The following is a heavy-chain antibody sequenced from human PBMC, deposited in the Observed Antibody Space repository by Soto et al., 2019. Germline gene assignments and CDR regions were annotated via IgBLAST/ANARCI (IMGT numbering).Heavy chain of an antibody. V-gene: IGHV1-3*01. CDR1: GYTFTNFA. Sequence: ASVKVSCKASGYTFTNFAMHWVRQAPGQRLEWMGWINAGNDNTKYSQKFQGRVSITRDTSASTAYMELSSLRSEDTAMYYCARVPNICNYFLSSFDYWG. D-gene: IGHD1-7*01. CDR2: INAGNDNT. CDR3: ARVPNICNYFLSSFDY. J-gene: IGHJ4*01.